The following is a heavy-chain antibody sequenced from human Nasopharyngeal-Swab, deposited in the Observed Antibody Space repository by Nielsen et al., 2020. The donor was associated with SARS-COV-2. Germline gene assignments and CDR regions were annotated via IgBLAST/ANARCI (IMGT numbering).Heavy chain of an antibody. J-gene: IGHJ6*02. D-gene: IGHD6-13*01. V-gene: IGHV3-21*06. Sequence: WIRQPPGKGLEWVASIGGSNNYTYYADPVKGRFTISRDNAKNSLFLQVNSLRAEDTAVYYCAREGGRFSSTWYYYSYGMDVWGQGTTVTVSS. CDR2: IGGSNNYT. CDR3: AREGGRFSSTWYYYSYGMDV.